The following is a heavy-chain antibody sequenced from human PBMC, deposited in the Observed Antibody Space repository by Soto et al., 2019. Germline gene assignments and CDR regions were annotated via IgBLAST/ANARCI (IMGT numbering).Heavy chain of an antibody. V-gene: IGHV3-73*01. J-gene: IGHJ4*02. CDR2: IRTKDNGYAT. Sequence: GGSLRLSCVASGLNFSASAMHWVRQAPGKGLEWVGRIRTKDNGYATAYAASVRGRNTISRDQSNNKGFLQMSGLRREDTAVYYCTRLKGGPSANSFDSWGRGTLVTVSS. CDR1: GLNFSASA. CDR3: TRLKGGPSANSFDS. D-gene: IGHD1-26*01.